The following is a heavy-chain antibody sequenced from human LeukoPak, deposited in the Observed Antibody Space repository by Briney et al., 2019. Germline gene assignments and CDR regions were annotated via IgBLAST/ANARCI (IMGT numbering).Heavy chain of an antibody. CDR3: ARDLYGHFDY. D-gene: IGHD4-17*01. CDR2: IIPIFGTA. J-gene: IGHJ4*02. V-gene: IGHV1-69*13. Sequence: ASVKVSCRASGGTFSSYAISWVRQAPGQGLEWMGGIIPIFGTANYAQKFQGRVTITADESTSTAYMELSSLRSEDTAVYYCARDLYGHFDYWGQGTLVTVSS. CDR1: GGTFSSYA.